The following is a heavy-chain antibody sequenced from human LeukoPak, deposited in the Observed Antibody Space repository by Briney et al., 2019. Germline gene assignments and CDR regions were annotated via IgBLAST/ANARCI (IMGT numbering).Heavy chain of an antibody. CDR3: AREKVAPYGFDY. CDR2: INHSGST. V-gene: IGHV4-34*01. J-gene: IGHJ4*02. CDR1: GGSFCGYY. D-gene: IGHD2-15*01. Sequence: SETLSLTCAVYGGSFCGYYWSWIRQPPGKGLEWIGEINHSGSTNYNPSLKSRVTISVDTSKNQFSLKLSSVTAADTAVYYCAREKVAPYGFDYWGQGTLVTVSS.